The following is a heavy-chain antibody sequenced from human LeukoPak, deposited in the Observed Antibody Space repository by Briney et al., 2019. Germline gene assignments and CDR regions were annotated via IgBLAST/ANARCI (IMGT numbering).Heavy chain of an antibody. CDR2: IDNSGRT. V-gene: IGHV4-59*01. Sequence: SETLSLTCIVSGGSISSYYWSWIRQPPGKGLEWIGYIDNSGRTNYNPSLKSRVTISVDTSKKQFSLKLSSVTAADTAVYYCARDQGGNYYMDVWGKGTTVTVSS. CDR3: ARDQGGNYYMDV. D-gene: IGHD2-15*01. J-gene: IGHJ6*03. CDR1: GGSISSYY.